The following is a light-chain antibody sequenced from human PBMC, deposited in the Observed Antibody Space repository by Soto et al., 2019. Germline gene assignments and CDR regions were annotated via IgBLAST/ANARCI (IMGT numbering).Light chain of an antibody. CDR3: QQYYSTPPYT. V-gene: IGKV4-1*01. Sequence: DIVMTQSPDSLAVSLGERATINCKSSQSVLYSSNNKNYLAWYQQKPGQPPKLLIYWASTRESGVPDRFSGSGSGTDFTLTISSRQAEDAAVYYCQQYYSTPPYTFGQGTKLEIK. J-gene: IGKJ2*01. CDR1: QSVLYSSNNKNY. CDR2: WAS.